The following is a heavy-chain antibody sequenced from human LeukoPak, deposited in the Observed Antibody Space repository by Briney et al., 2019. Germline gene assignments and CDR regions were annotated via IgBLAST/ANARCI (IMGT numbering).Heavy chain of an antibody. V-gene: IGHV3-23*01. Sequence: AGGSLRLSCAASGFTFSSDAMTWVRQAPEKGLEWVSSITDSGVDTYYADSVKGRFTISRDNSKNTLFLQMNSLRAEDTAVYYCAKGSRGSYHYWGQGTLVTVSS. CDR1: GFTFSSDA. CDR2: ITDSGVDT. CDR3: AKGSRGSYHY. J-gene: IGHJ4*02. D-gene: IGHD1-26*01.